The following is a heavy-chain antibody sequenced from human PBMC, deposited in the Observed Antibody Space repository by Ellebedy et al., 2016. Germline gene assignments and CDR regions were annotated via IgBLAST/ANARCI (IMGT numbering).Heavy chain of an antibody. D-gene: IGHD3-16*01. V-gene: IGHV1-69*13. CDR3: AGGYADWYFDL. J-gene: IGHJ2*01. CDR2: IIPIFGTA. Sequence: SVKVSXKASGGTFSSYAISWVRQAPGQGLEWMGGIIPIFGTANYAQKFQGRVTITADESTSTAYMELSSLRSEDTAVYYCAGGYADWYFDLWGRGTLVTVSS. CDR1: GGTFSSYA.